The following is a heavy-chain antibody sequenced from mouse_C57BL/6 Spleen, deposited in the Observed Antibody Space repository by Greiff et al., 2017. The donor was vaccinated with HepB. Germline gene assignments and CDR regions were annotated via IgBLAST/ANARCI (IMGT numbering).Heavy chain of an antibody. CDR1: GYAFSSSW. CDR2: IYPGDGDT. J-gene: IGHJ4*01. CDR3: ARNEYYAMDY. V-gene: IGHV1-82*01. Sequence: VQLQQSGPELVKPGASVKISCKASGYAFSSSWMNWVKQRPGKGLEWIGRIYPGDGDTNYNGKFKGKATLTADKSSSTAYMQLSSLTSEDSAVYFGARNEYYAMDYWGQGTSVTVSS.